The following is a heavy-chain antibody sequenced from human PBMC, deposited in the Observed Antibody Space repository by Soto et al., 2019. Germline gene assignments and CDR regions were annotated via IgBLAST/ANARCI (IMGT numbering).Heavy chain of an antibody. Sequence: QLQLQESDSGLVSPSQTLSLTCAVSGASVSSGDYSWSWIRQPPGKGLEWIGYIYRGGNTYYNPSLKGPVTISVDRAKNQFALKGKFVTAADTAVYYCGRGPCSSATCPPGAFDVWGQGTMVNGSS. CDR2: IYRGGNT. D-gene: IGHD2-15*01. V-gene: IGHV4-30-2*01. CDR1: GASVSSGDYS. J-gene: IGHJ3*01. CDR3: GRGPCSSATCPPGAFDV.